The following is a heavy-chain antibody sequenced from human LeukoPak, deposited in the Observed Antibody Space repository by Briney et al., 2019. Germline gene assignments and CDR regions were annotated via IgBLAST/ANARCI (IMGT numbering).Heavy chain of an antibody. D-gene: IGHD4-17*01. J-gene: IGHJ6*03. CDR2: MNPNSGNT. CDR3: ARGLYGDFAGCYYYYMDV. Sequence: ASVKVSCKASGYTFTSYDINWVRQATGQGLEWMGWMNPNSGNTGYAQKFQGRVTMTRNTSISTAYMELSSLRSEDTAVYYCARGLYGDFAGCYYYYMDVWGKGTTVTVSS. CDR1: GYTFTSYD. V-gene: IGHV1-8*01.